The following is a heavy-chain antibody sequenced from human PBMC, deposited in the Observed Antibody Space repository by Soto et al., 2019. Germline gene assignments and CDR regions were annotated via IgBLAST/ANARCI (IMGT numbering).Heavy chain of an antibody. CDR3: AKPMSIVVVIHAPFDY. CDR1: GFTFSSYA. D-gene: IGHD3-22*01. V-gene: IGHV3-23*01. Sequence: GSLRFSCAASGFTFSSYAMSWVRQAPGKGLEWVSAISGSGGSTYYADSVKGRFTISRDNSKNTLYLQMNSLRAEDTAVYYCAKPMSIVVVIHAPFDYWGQGTLVTVSS. J-gene: IGHJ4*02. CDR2: ISGSGGST.